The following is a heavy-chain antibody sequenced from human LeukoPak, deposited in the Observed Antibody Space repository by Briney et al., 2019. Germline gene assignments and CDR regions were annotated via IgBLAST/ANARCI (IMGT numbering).Heavy chain of an antibody. D-gene: IGHD1-26*01. CDR3: ARDVGASAPDAFDI. CDR2: ISTNSNYI. V-gene: IGHV3-21*01. Sequence: PGGSLRLSCAASGFTFSTYNMNWVRHAPGKGLEWVSSISTNSNYIHYADSVKGRFTSSRDNAKNSLYLQMNSLRVEDTDVYYCARDVGASAPDAFDIWGQGTMVTVSS. J-gene: IGHJ3*02. CDR1: GFTFSTYN.